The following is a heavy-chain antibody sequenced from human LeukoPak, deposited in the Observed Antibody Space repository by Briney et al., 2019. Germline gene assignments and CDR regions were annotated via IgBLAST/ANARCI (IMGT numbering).Heavy chain of an antibody. J-gene: IGHJ4*02. V-gene: IGHV3-30-3*01. CDR1: GFTFSSYA. Sequence: GGSLRLSCAASGFTFSSYAMHWVRQAPGKGLEWVAVISYDGSNKYYADSVKGRFTISRDNSKNTLYLQMNSLRAEDTAVYYCARCIVGATPGGYYFDYWGQGTLVTVSS. D-gene: IGHD1-26*01. CDR2: ISYDGSNK. CDR3: ARCIVGATPGGYYFDY.